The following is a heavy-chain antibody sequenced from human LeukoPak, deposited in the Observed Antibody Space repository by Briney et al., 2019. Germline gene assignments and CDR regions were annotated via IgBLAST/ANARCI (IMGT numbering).Heavy chain of an antibody. CDR2: ISGSGDST. CDR3: ATLAVAGTNFDY. D-gene: IGHD6-19*01. CDR1: GFTFSSYA. Sequence: GGSLRLSCAASGFTFSSYAMSWVRQAPGKGLEWVSAISGSGDSTYYADSVKGRFTISRDNSKNTLYVQMNSLRAEDTAVYYCATLAVAGTNFDYWGQGTLVTVSS. J-gene: IGHJ4*02. V-gene: IGHV3-23*01.